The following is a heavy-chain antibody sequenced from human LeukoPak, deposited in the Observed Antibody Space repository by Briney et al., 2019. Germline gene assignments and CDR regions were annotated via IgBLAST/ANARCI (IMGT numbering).Heavy chain of an antibody. Sequence: ETLSLTCTVSGVSISSSNSYWGWIRQPPGKGLEWVSSISSSSSYIYYADSVKGRFTISRDNAKNSLYLQMNSLRAEDTAVYYCARINWKDDYWGQGTLVTVSS. CDR1: GVSISSSN. D-gene: IGHD1-1*01. V-gene: IGHV3-21*01. J-gene: IGHJ4*02. CDR3: ARINWKDDY. CDR2: ISSSSSYI.